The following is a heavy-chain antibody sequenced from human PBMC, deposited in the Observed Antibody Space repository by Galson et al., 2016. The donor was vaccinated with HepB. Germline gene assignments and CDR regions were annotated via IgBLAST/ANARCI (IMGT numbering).Heavy chain of an antibody. J-gene: IGHJ3*02. CDR1: GFTFSSYG. D-gene: IGHD3-9*01. CDR2: ISYDGNNK. V-gene: IGHV3-30*18. CDR3: AKKAHILTGPDAFDI. Sequence: SLRLSCAASGFTFSSYGIHWVRRAPGKGLEWVAVISYDGNNKYYADSVKGRFTISRDNSKNTLYLQMSSLRAEDTAVYYCAKKAHILTGPDAFDIWGQGTMVTVSS.